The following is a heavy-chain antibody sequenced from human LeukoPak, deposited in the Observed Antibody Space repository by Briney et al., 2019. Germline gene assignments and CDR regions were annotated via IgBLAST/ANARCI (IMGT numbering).Heavy chain of an antibody. V-gene: IGHV1-2*04. Sequence: EASVKVSCKASGYTFTGYYMHWVRQAPGQGLEWMGWINPNSGGTNYAQKFQGWVTMTRDTSVSTAYMELSRLRSDDTAVYYCARDLGTTVAEDHNWFDPWGQGTLVTVSS. CDR1: GYTFTGYY. CDR2: INPNSGGT. D-gene: IGHD4-23*01. J-gene: IGHJ5*02. CDR3: ARDLGTTVAEDHNWFDP.